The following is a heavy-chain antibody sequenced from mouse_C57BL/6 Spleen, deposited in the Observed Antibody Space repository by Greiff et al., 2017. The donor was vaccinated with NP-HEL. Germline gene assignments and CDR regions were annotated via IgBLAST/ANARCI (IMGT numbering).Heavy chain of an antibody. Sequence: QVHVKQSGAELVRPGASVTLSCKASGYTFTDYEMHWVKQTPVHGLEWIGAIDPETGGTAYNQKFKGKAILTADKSSSTAYMELRSLTSEDSAVYYCTRNIVRYFDVWGTGTTVTVSS. CDR2: IDPETGGT. CDR3: TRNIVRYFDV. J-gene: IGHJ1*03. CDR1: GYTFTDYE. V-gene: IGHV1-15*01. D-gene: IGHD2-5*01.